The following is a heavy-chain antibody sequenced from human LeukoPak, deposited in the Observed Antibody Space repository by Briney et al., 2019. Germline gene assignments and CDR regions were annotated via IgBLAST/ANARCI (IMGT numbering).Heavy chain of an antibody. CDR3: ARDLDSSSWSDWFDP. D-gene: IGHD6-13*01. CDR1: GYTFTGYY. CDR2: INSNSGGT. J-gene: IGHJ5*02. V-gene: IGHV1-2*02. Sequence: ASVKVSCKASGYTFTGYYMHWVRQAPGQGLEWMGWINSNSGGTNYAQKFQGRVTMTRDTSISTAYMELSRLRSDDTAVYYCARDLDSSSWSDWFDPWGQGTLVTVSS.